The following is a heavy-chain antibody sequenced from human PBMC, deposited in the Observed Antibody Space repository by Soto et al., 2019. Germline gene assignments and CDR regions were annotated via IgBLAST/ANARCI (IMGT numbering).Heavy chain of an antibody. V-gene: IGHV3-23*01. D-gene: IGHD6-6*01. Sequence: EVQLLESGGGLVQPGGSLRLSCAASGFTFSSYAMNWVRQAPGKGLEWVSTISGSGGDTYYADSMKGRFSISRDNSKYTLSLQMDSLRAEDTAVYYCAKGGRSSSGLDFDYWGQGTLVTVSS. J-gene: IGHJ4*02. CDR1: GFTFSSYA. CDR3: AKGGRSSSGLDFDY. CDR2: ISGSGGDT.